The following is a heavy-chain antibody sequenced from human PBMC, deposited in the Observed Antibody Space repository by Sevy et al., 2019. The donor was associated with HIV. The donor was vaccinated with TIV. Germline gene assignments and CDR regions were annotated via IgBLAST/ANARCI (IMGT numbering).Heavy chain of an antibody. J-gene: IGHJ5*02. D-gene: IGHD6-13*01. V-gene: IGHV4-34*01. CDR3: AIRAAAANNWFDP. CDR2: INHSGST. CDR1: GGSFSGYY. Sequence: SETQSLTCAVYGGSFSGYYWSWIRQPPGKGLEWIGEINHSGSTNYNPSLKSRVTISVDTSKNQFSLKLSSVTAADTAVYYCAIRAAAANNWFDPWGQGTLVTVSS.